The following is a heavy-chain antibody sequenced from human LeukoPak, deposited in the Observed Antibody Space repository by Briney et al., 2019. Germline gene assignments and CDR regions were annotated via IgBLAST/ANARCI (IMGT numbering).Heavy chain of an antibody. CDR2: IYYSGST. Sequence: SETLPLTCTVSGGSISSSSYYWGRIRQPPGKGLEWIGSIYYSGSTYYSPSLKSRVTISVDTSKNQFSLKLSSVTAADTAVYYCARQYGCSGGSCYSYYYYYYGMDVWGQGTTVTVSS. CDR3: ARQYGCSGGSCYSYYYYYYGMDV. D-gene: IGHD2-15*01. CDR1: GGSISSSSYY. V-gene: IGHV4-39*01. J-gene: IGHJ6*02.